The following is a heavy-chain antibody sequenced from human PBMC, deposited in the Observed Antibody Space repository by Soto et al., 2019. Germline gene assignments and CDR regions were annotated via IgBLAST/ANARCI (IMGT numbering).Heavy chain of an antibody. CDR2: IHPSDSDT. V-gene: IGHV5-51*01. Sequence: GESLKISCKGSGYSFTTFWIGWVRQMPGEGLEWMGIIHPSDSDTRYSPSFEGQVTISADKSISTVYLQWSSLKASDTAIYYCARSIEMSRIGWFDPWGQGTLVNVSS. CDR3: ARSIEMSRIGWFDP. CDR1: GYSFTTFW. J-gene: IGHJ5*02. D-gene: IGHD2-21*01.